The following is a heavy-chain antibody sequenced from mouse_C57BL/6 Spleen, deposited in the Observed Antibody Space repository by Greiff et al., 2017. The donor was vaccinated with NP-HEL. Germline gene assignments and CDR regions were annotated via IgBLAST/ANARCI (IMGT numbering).Heavy chain of an antibody. CDR1: GYTFTSYT. CDR3: ARYYYGSRTDYAMDY. V-gene: IGHV1-4*01. J-gene: IGHJ4*01. D-gene: IGHD1-1*01. CDR2: INPSSGYT. Sequence: VQLQQSGAELARPGASVKMSCKASGYTFTSYTMHWVKQRPGQGLEWIGYINPSSGYTKYNQKFKDKATLTADKASSTAYMQLSSLTSEDSAVYYCARYYYGSRTDYAMDYWGQGTSVTVSS.